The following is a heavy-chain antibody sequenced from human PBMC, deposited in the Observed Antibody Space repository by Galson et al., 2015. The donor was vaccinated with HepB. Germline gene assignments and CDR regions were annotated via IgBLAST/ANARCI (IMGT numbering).Heavy chain of an antibody. J-gene: IGHJ3*02. V-gene: IGHV3-15*07. Sequence: ALRPSYAASDFIFSNSLMNWVRQARRRVQEWGISIKSKTDGGTTDYAAPVKSRFSISRDDSNNTMYLQMNSLKTEDKAVYYCTTDVLGSSWPALNDAFDIWGQGTMVTVSS. CDR3: TTDVLGSSWPALNDAFDI. CDR2: IKSKTDGGTT. D-gene: IGHD6-13*01. CDR1: DFIFSNSL.